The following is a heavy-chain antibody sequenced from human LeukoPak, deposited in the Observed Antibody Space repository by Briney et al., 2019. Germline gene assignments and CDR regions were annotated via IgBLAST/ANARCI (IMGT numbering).Heavy chain of an antibody. D-gene: IGHD5-12*01. J-gene: IGHJ6*02. V-gene: IGHV4-61*08. CDR2: IYYTGTTT. CDR1: GGSISSGGYY. Sequence: SETLSLTCTVSGGSISSGGYYWSWIRQPPGKGLEWIGYIYYTGTTTNYNPSLKSRVTISVDRSRDQFSLRLTSVTAADTAVYYCARTKIPYSGYGKDYYYYGMDVWGQGTTVTVSS. CDR3: ARTKIPYSGYGKDYYYYGMDV.